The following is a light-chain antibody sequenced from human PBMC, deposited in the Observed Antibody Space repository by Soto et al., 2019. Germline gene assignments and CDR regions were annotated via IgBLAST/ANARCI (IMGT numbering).Light chain of an antibody. J-gene: IGKJ1*01. CDR3: QPYNSFSGT. Sequence: DIQMTQYPSSLSASEGDRVTITCRASQRISSYLNWYQQKPGKAPKLLIYDASSLESGVPSRFSGRGSGTQFTLTISSLQPDDFATYYCQPYNSFSGTFGPGSNADIK. CDR2: DAS. V-gene: IGKV1-5*01. CDR1: QRISSY.